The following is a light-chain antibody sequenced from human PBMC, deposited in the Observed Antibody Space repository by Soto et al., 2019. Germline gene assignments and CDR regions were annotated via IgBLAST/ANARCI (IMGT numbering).Light chain of an antibody. CDR1: SSNIGAGYD. CDR3: QSYDSSLSGYV. J-gene: IGLJ1*01. V-gene: IGLV1-40*01. CDR2: GNS. Sequence: QSVLTQPPSGSGAPGQRGTISCTGSSSNIGAGYDVHWYQQPPGTAPKLLIYGNSNRPSGVPDRFSGSKSGTSASLAITGLQAEDEADYYCQSYDSSLSGYVFVTGTKVTVL.